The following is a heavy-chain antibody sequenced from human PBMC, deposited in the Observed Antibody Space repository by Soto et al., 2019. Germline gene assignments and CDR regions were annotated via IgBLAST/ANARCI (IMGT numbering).Heavy chain of an antibody. CDR3: ARGGYSSFDWLSYYYMDV. D-gene: IGHD3-9*01. Sequence: ASVKVSCKASGYTFTIYCISWVRQAPGQGLEWMGWISAYNGNTNYAQKLQGRVTMTTDTSTSTAYMELRSLRSDDTAVYYCARGGYSSFDWLSYYYMDVWGKGTTVTVSS. V-gene: IGHV1-18*01. CDR2: ISAYNGNT. CDR1: GYTFTIYC. J-gene: IGHJ6*03.